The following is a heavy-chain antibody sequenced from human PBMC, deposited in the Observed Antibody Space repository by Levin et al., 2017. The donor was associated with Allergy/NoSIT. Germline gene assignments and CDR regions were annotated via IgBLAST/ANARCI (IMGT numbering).Heavy chain of an antibody. J-gene: IGHJ4*02. CDR1: GFSVTSKY. D-gene: IGHD3-16*01. CDR3: AAEIAVNGYTAFDY. Sequence: HAGGSLRLSCAASGFSVTSKYMTWVRQAPGRGLDWVSVIYGSGATIYADSVKGRSTISRDKSTNTMYIEINNLRVEDTAVYFCAAEIAVNGYTAFDYWGEGTLV. CDR2: IYGSGAT. V-gene: IGHV3-53*01.